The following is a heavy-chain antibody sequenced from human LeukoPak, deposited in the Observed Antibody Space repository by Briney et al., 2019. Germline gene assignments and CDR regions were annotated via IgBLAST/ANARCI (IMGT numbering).Heavy chain of an antibody. V-gene: IGHV1-2*02. D-gene: IGHD5-24*01. J-gene: IGHJ5*02. CDR1: GYTFTGYY. CDR3: ARLLTRDYNYWFDP. CDR2: INPNSGGT. Sequence: ASVKVSCKASGYTFTGYYMHWVRQAPGQGREWMGWINPNSGGTNYPQKFQGRVTMTRDTSISTAYMELSRLRSDDTAVYYCARLLTRDYNYWFDPWGQGTLVTVSS.